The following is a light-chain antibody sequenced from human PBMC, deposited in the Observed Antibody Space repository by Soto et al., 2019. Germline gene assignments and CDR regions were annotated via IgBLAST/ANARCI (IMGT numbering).Light chain of an antibody. CDR1: QSVSSH. V-gene: IGKV3-11*01. CDR3: QQRSNWPLT. CDR2: DAS. J-gene: IGKJ4*01. Sequence: EIVLTQSPATLSLSPGERAALSCRASQSVSSHLAWYQQKPGQSPRLLIYDASNRATGIPARFSGSGSGTDFTLIISSLESEYLAVYYCQQRSNWPLTFGGGTKVEIK.